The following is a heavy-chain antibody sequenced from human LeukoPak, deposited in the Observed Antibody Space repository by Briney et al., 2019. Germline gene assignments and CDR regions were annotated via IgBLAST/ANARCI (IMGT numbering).Heavy chain of an antibody. Sequence: SETLSLTCAVYGGSFSGYYWSWIRQPPGKGLEWIGEINHSGSTNYNPSLTSRVTISVDTSKNHFSLKLSSVTAADTAVYYCARGYSPVVVVAATVYFDYWGQGTLVTVSS. J-gene: IGHJ4*02. V-gene: IGHV4-34*01. D-gene: IGHD2-15*01. CDR1: GGSFSGYY. CDR3: ARGYSPVVVVAATVYFDY. CDR2: INHSGST.